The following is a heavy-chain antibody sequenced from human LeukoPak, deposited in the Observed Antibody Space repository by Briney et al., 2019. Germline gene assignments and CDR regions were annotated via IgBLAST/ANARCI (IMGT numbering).Heavy chain of an antibody. CDR2: IYTGGNT. Sequence: GASLRLSCAASGFIVSSNNMNWVRQAPGKGLEWVSVIYTGGNTYYADSVKGRFTISRDNSKNTLYLQMHSLRAEDTAVYYCASPSSGQSFDIWGQGTMVTVSS. CDR1: GFIVSSNN. D-gene: IGHD6-19*01. J-gene: IGHJ3*02. CDR3: ASPSSGQSFDI. V-gene: IGHV3-53*01.